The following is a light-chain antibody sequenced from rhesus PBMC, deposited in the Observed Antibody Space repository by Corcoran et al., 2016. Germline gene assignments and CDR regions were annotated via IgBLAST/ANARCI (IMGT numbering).Light chain of an antibody. CDR1: SSDVGGYTY. Sequence: QSAPTQPPSVSGSPGQSVTISCTGTSSDVGGYTYASWYQQHPGKAPKLMIYDVSKRPSGVSDRFSGSKSGNTASLTISGLQAEDEADYYCCSYTTSSTLVFGSGTKLTVL. J-gene: IGLJ6*01. V-gene: IGLV2S7*01. CDR2: DVS. CDR3: CSYTTSSTLV.